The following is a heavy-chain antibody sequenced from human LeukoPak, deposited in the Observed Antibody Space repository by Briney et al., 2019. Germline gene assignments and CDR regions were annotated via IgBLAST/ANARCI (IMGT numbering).Heavy chain of an antibody. CDR1: GGSISSSSYY. CDR3: ARGDIAAAGSHGMDV. CDR2: IYYSGST. Sequence: SETLSLTCTVSGGSISSSSYYWGWIRQPPGKGLEWIGYIYYSGSTYYNPSLKSRVTISVDTSKNQFPLKLSSVTAADTAVYYCARGDIAAAGSHGMDVWGQGTTVTVSS. J-gene: IGHJ6*02. V-gene: IGHV4-30-4*08. D-gene: IGHD6-13*01.